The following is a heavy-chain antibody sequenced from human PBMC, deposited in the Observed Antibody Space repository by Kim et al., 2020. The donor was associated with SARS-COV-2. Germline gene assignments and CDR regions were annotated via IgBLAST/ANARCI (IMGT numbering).Heavy chain of an antibody. D-gene: IGHD3-16*01. Sequence: SETLSLTCTVTAGSINSNSYFWGWIRQPPGKGLEWIANIYYSGSTYYNPSLKSRVTMSLDTSKRQFSLELTSLTAADTAVYYCARHIGGSYYFDPWGQGT. V-gene: IGHV4-39*01. CDR2: IYYSGST. CDR1: AGSINSNSYF. J-gene: IGHJ4*02. CDR3: ARHIGGSYYFDP.